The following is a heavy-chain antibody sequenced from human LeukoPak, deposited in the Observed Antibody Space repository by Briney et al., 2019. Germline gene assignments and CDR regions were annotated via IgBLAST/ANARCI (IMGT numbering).Heavy chain of an antibody. CDR3: ARVRLERRYYYYYYMDV. CDR1: GFTFSSYE. Sequence: GGSLRLSCAASGFTFSSYEMNWVRQAPGKGLEWVSYVSSSGSTIYYADSVKGRFTISRDNAKNSLYLQMNSLRAEDTAVYYCARVRLERRYYYYYYMDVWGKGTTVTISS. D-gene: IGHD1-1*01. J-gene: IGHJ6*03. V-gene: IGHV3-48*03. CDR2: VSSSGSTI.